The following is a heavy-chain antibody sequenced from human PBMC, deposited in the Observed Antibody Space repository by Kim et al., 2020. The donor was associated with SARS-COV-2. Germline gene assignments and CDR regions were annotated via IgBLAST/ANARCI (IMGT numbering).Heavy chain of an antibody. D-gene: IGHD3-3*01. CDR3: ARHSDSGSWSGFHHFDY. J-gene: IGHJ4*02. Sequence: SLKSRVSISVDTSMNQFSLTLSSVTAADTAVYYCARHSDSGSWSGFHHFDYWGQGTLVTVSS. V-gene: IGHV4-39*01.